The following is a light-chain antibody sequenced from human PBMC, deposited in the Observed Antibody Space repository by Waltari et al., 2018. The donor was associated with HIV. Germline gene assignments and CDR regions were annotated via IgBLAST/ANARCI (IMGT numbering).Light chain of an antibody. Sequence: DIQMTQSPSTLSASAGDRVTITCRASQSSGSWLAWYQQKPGKAPTLLISEASTLQTGVPSRFSGSGSGTEFTLTISSLHPDDFATYYCQEYNTYSGTFGQGTKVEIK. V-gene: IGKV1-5*03. CDR2: EAS. CDR3: QEYNTYSGT. J-gene: IGKJ1*01. CDR1: QSSGSW.